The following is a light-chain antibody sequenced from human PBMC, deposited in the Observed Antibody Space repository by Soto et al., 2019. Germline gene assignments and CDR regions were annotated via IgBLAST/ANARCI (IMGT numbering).Light chain of an antibody. CDR2: GAS. Sequence: EIVLTQSTGTLSLSPGERASLSCRASQSVNSKYLAWYQQKPGQAPRLVIYGASNRATGLPDRFSGSGSGTDFTLTISRLEPEDSATYYCQQLNSYSITFGQGTRLEIK. CDR1: QSVNSKY. CDR3: QQLNSYSIT. V-gene: IGKV3-20*01. J-gene: IGKJ5*01.